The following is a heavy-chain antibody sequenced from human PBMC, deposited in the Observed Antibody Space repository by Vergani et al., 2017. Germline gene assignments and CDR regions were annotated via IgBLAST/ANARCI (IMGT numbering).Heavy chain of an antibody. Sequence: QVQLVQSGAEVKKPGSSVKVSCKASGGTFSSYAISWVRQAPGQGLEWMGGIIPIFGTANYAQKFQGRVTITADKSTSTAYMELSSLRSEDTAVYYCARDPTMVRGVSRYYFDYWGQGTLVTVSS. D-gene: IGHD3-10*01. J-gene: IGHJ4*02. CDR3: ARDPTMVRGVSRYYFDY. CDR1: GGTFSSYA. V-gene: IGHV1-69*06. CDR2: IIPIFGTA.